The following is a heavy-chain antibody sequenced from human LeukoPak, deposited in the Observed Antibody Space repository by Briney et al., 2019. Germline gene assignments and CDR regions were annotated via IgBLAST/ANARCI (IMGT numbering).Heavy chain of an antibody. J-gene: IGHJ5*02. D-gene: IGHD6-6*01. CDR1: GFKFTNFY. V-gene: IGHV1-46*04. CDR2: ISPSGGTT. Sequence: ASVKISCKASGFKFTNFYFHWVRQAPGQGLEWMGIISPSGGTTTYAQKLQGNITMNRDTSKSTVYMEMTSLTSEDTGVYYCARSEYSKSIWFDPWGQGTLVTVSS. CDR3: ARSEYSKSIWFDP.